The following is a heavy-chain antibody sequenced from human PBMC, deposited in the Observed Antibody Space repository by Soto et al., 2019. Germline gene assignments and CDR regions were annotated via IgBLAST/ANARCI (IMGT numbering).Heavy chain of an antibody. CDR3: ARDEGYDSSGYYPDYFDY. Sequence: GGSLRLSCAASGFTFSSYEMNWVRQAPGKGLEWVSYISSSGSTIYYADSVKGRFTISRDNAKNSLYLQMNSLRAEDTAVYYCARDEGYDSSGYYPDYFDYWGQGTLVTVSS. CDR2: ISSSGSTI. J-gene: IGHJ4*02. CDR1: GFTFSSYE. D-gene: IGHD3-22*01. V-gene: IGHV3-48*03.